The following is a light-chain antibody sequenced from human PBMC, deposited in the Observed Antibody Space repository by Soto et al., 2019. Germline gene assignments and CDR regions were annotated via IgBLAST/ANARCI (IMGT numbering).Light chain of an antibody. J-gene: IGLJ1*01. Sequence: QSALTQPASVSGSPGQSITISCTGNSSVVGIYDLVSWYQQHPGKAPKLMIYEGSKRPSGVSNRFSGSKSGNTASLTISGLQAEDEADYYCCSYAGSSTFVFGTGTKVTVL. CDR1: SSVVGIYDL. CDR2: EGS. CDR3: CSYAGSSTFV. V-gene: IGLV2-23*01.